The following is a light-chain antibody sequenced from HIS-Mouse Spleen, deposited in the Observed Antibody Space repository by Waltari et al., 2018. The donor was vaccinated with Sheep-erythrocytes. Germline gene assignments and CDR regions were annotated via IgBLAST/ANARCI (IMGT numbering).Light chain of an antibody. CDR3: MQALQTPLT. CDR1: HSLLHSNVYNY. Sequence: DIVMTQSPLSLPVTPGEPASISCRSSHSLLHSNVYNYLDWYLQKPGQSPQLLIYLGSNRASGVPDRFSGSGSGTDFTLKISRVEAEDVGVYYCMQALQTPLTFGQGTKLEIK. J-gene: IGKJ2*01. CDR2: LGS. V-gene: IGKV2-28*01.